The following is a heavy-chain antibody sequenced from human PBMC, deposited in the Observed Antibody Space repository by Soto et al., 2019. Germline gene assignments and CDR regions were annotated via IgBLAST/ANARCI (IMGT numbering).Heavy chain of an antibody. CDR1: GFTFSSYS. Sequence: GGALRLSSAASGFTFSSYSMNCVRQAPGKGLEWVSYISSSSSTIYYADSVKGRFTISRDNAKNSLYLQMNSLRDEDTAVYYCARERRITIFGVVGGPRWFDPWGQGTLVTVSS. V-gene: IGHV3-48*02. CDR3: ARERRITIFGVVGGPRWFDP. CDR2: ISSSSSTI. D-gene: IGHD3-3*01. J-gene: IGHJ5*02.